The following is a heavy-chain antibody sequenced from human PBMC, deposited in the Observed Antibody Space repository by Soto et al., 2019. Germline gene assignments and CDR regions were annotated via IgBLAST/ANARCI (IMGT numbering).Heavy chain of an antibody. CDR2: MSGNGGRI. CDR1: GFTFSNYA. CDR3: AKDLFEALELDGMEV. D-gene: IGHD3-10*01. Sequence: GGSLRLSCAVSGFTFSNYAMTLVRQAPGKGLEWVSLMSGNGGRIVYADSVKGRFTISRDNSKSTLYLQMNSLRAEDTAVYYCAKDLFEALELDGMEVWGKGTKVTVSS. J-gene: IGHJ6*04. V-gene: IGHV3-23*01.